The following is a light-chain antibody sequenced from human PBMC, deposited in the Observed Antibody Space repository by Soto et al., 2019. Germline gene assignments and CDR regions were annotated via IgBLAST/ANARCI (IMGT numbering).Light chain of an antibody. Sequence: QPASVSGSPGQSITISCTATSSYVASYNYVSWYQQYPGKAPKLMIYEVSNRPSGVSDRFSGSKSGNTASLTISGLQAEDEADYYCSAYISTTVVVFGGGTKLTVL. CDR1: SSYVASYNY. CDR3: SAYISTTVVV. V-gene: IGLV2-14*01. CDR2: EVS. J-gene: IGLJ2*01.